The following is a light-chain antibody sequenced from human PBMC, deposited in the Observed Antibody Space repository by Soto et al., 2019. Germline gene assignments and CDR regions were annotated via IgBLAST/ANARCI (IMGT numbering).Light chain of an antibody. V-gene: IGKV3-15*01. CDR2: GAS. CDR1: QSVSSN. Sequence: EIVMTQSPATLSVSPGERATLSCRASQSVSSNLAWYQQKPGQAPRLFIYGASTRATGIPARLSGSGSGTEFTLTISSLQSEDFAVYYCQQHDKWPFTFGQGTRLDIK. J-gene: IGKJ2*01. CDR3: QQHDKWPFT.